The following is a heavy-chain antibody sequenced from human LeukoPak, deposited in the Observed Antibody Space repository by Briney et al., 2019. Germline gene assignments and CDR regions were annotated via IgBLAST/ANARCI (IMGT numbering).Heavy chain of an antibody. CDR1: GGSISSSSYY. D-gene: IGHD3-3*01. V-gene: IGHV4-39*01. CDR3: ARQLITIFGVGPYYYYYYGMDV. Sequence: SETLSLTCTVSGGSISSSSYYWGWIRQPPGKGLEWIGSIYYSGSTYYNPSLKGRVTISVDTPKNQFSLKLSSVTAADTAVYYCARQLITIFGVGPYYYYYYGMDVWGQGTTVTVSS. J-gene: IGHJ6*02. CDR2: IYYSGST.